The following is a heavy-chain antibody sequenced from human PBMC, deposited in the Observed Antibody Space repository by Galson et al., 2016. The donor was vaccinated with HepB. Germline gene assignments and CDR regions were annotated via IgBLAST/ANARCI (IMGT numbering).Heavy chain of an antibody. CDR2: ISGDNADT. V-gene: IGHV1-18*01. Sequence: SVKASCKASGYTFPNHGINWVRQAPGQGLEWMGWISGDNADTNYAENIQTRVTMTTDTSTSTAYMELRSLRSDDTATYYCARDSCSGGPCYSDYWGQGTQVAVSS. CDR1: GYTFPNHG. J-gene: IGHJ4*02. CDR3: ARDSCSGGPCYSDY. D-gene: IGHD2-8*02.